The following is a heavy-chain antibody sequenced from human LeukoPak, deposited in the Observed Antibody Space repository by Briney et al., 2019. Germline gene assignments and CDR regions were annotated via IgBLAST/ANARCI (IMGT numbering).Heavy chain of an antibody. J-gene: IGHJ6*02. CDR3: AGDSSGRSYYYYGMDV. CDR2: ISSSGSTI. V-gene: IGHV3-11*01. D-gene: IGHD6-19*01. CDR1: GSTFSDYY. Sequence: PGGSLRLSCAASGSTFSDYYMSWIRQAPGKGLEWVSYISSSGSTIYYADSVKGRFTISRDNAKNSLYLQMNSLRAEDTAVYYCAGDSSGRSYYYYGMDVWGQGTTVTVSS.